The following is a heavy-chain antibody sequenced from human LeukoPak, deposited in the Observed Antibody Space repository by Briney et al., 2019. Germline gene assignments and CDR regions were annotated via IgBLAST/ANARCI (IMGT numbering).Heavy chain of an antibody. V-gene: IGHV3-74*01. Sequence: GGSLRLSCAASGFTFSSYWFHWVRQAPGKGLVWVSRINSDGSGTTYADSVKGRFTISRDNSKNTLYLQTNSLRAEDTAVYYCARGPSGYHNTGGQGTLVTLSS. CDR3: ARGPSGYHNT. D-gene: IGHD5-12*01. CDR1: GFTFSSYW. CDR2: INSDGSGT. J-gene: IGHJ4*02.